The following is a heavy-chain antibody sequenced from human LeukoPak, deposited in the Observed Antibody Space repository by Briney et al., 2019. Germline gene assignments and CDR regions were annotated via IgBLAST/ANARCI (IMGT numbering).Heavy chain of an antibody. J-gene: IGHJ5*02. D-gene: IGHD1-26*01. CDR2: IRFDGSDK. V-gene: IGHV3-30*02. CDR3: AKDFDSGSYYPNWFDP. Sequence: GGSLRLSCAASGFTFSSYGMHWVRQAPGKGLEWVAFIRFDGSDKYYSDSVKGRFTISRDNSKNTLYLQMNSLRAEDTAVYYCAKDFDSGSYYPNWFDPWGQGTLVTVSS. CDR1: GFTFSSYG.